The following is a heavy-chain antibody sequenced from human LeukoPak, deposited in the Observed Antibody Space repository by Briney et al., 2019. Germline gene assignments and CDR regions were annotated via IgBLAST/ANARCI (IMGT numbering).Heavy chain of an antibody. Sequence: PSETLSLTCTVSGGSISSSSNCWGWIRQPPGKGLEWIGSINYGGTTYYNPSLKSRVTISVDTSKSQFSLKLSSVTSADTAVYYCARRHSSSWYPGYDYWCQGTLVTVSS. V-gene: IGHV4-39*01. CDR1: GGSISSSSNC. CDR2: INYGGTT. D-gene: IGHD6-13*01. J-gene: IGHJ4*02. CDR3: ARRHSSSWYPGYDY.